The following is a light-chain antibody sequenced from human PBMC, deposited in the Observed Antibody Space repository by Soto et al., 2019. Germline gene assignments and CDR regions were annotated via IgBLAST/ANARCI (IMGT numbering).Light chain of an antibody. Sequence: DTQMTQSPSTLSASVGDRVTITCRASQSIGGWLAWYQQKPGKAPKLLIYDASSLESGVPTRFSSSGSGTDFTLTISSLQPDDFATYYCQKYSSYPWTFGQGTKVEIK. V-gene: IGKV1-5*01. J-gene: IGKJ1*01. CDR1: QSIGGW. CDR2: DAS. CDR3: QKYSSYPWT.